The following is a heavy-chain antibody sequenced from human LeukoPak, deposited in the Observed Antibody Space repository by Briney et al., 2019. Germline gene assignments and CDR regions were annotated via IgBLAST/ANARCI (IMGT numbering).Heavy chain of an antibody. CDR1: GFTFNRYW. CDR3: ARGNFYSGSGSSPLDY. D-gene: IGHD3-10*01. Sequence: GGSLRLSCAASGFTFNRYWMHWVRQVPGKGLVWVSRINSDGSRTNYVDSAKGRFTISRDNAKNTLFLEMNSLRAEDTAVYYCARGNFYSGSGSSPLDYWGQGTLVTVSS. CDR2: INSDGSRT. V-gene: IGHV3-74*01. J-gene: IGHJ4*02.